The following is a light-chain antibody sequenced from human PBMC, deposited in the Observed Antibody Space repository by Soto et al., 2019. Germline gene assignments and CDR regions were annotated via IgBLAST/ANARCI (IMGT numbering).Light chain of an antibody. CDR3: QQWVRWT. Sequence: EIVMTQSPATLSVSPGDRVTLSCGASQSVGTNVAWYQQRPGQAPRLLIYGASVRASGVPSRFSGSGSETEFTLTVTSLQAEDFASYYCQQWVRWTFGQGTRLELK. CDR1: QSVGTN. V-gene: IGKV3-15*01. J-gene: IGKJ1*01. CDR2: GAS.